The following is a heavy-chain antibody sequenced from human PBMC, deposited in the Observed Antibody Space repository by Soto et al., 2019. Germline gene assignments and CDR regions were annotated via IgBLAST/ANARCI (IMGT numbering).Heavy chain of an antibody. CDR1: GSTFSSYG. D-gene: IGHD3-3*01. Sequence: GGSLRLSCAASGSTFSSYGMHWVRQAPGKGLEWVAVIWYDGSNKYYADSVKGRFTISRDNSKNTLYLQMNSLRAEDTAVYYCARDRVTIFGVVIYGMDVWGQGTTVTVSS. V-gene: IGHV3-33*01. CDR2: IWYDGSNK. CDR3: ARDRVTIFGVVIYGMDV. J-gene: IGHJ6*02.